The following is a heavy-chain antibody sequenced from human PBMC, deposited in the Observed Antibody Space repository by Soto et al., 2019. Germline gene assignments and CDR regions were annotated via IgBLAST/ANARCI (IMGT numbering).Heavy chain of an antibody. CDR2: ISYDGSNK. CDR3: AKDLSPLTGLYYYGMDV. V-gene: IGHV3-30*18. J-gene: IGHJ6*02. CDR1: GFTFSSYG. D-gene: IGHD3-9*01. Sequence: GGSLRLSCAASGFTFSSYGMHWVRQVPGKGLEWVAVISYDGSNKYYADSVKGRFTISRDNSKNTLYLQMNSLRAEDTAVYYCAKDLSPLTGLYYYGMDVWGQGTTVTVSS.